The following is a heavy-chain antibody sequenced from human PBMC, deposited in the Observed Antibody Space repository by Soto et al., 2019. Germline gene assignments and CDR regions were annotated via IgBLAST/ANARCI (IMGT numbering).Heavy chain of an antibody. CDR1: SFAIGSYS. J-gene: IGHJ4*02. Sequence: PGRPITLYCATTSFAIGSYSLNWFRPAPGKGLEWVSYISSSSSTIYYADSVKGRFTISRDNAKNSLYLQMNSLRAEDTAVYYCARDVRVTIFGVVPHIWGRGALLTVSS. D-gene: IGHD3-3*01. CDR3: ARDVRVTIFGVVPHI. V-gene: IGHV3-48*01. CDR2: ISSSSSTI.